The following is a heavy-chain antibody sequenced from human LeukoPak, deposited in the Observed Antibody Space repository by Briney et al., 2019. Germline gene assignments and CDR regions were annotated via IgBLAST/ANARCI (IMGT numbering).Heavy chain of an antibody. CDR3: ARGRLSLITARANFFDY. CDR1: GYTFTGYY. V-gene: IGHV1-2*04. D-gene: IGHD3-16*01. J-gene: IGHJ4*02. CDR2: INTNSGGT. Sequence: ASVKVSCKAPGYTFTGYYVHWVRQAPGQGLEWMGWINTNSGGTKYAQNFQAWVTMTRDTSITTAYMEVSRLRSDDTAVYYCARGRLSLITARANFFDYWGQGTRVTVSS.